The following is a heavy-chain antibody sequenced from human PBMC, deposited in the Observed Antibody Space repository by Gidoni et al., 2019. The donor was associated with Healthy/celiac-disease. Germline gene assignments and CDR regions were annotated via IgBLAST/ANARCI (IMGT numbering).Heavy chain of an antibody. J-gene: IGHJ3*02. CDR1: GGSISSYY. Sequence: QVQLQESGPGLVKPSETLSLTCTVSGGSISSYYWSWIRQPPGKGLEWIGYIYSSGSTNYNPSLKSRVTISVDTSKNQFSLKLSSVTAADTAVYYCARHLRYYYDSSGYSRYAFDIWGQGTMVTVSS. CDR3: ARHLRYYYDSSGYSRYAFDI. CDR2: IYSSGST. D-gene: IGHD3-22*01. V-gene: IGHV4-59*08.